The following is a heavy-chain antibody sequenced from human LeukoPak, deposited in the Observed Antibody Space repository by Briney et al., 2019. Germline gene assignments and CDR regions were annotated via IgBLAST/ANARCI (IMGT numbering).Heavy chain of an antibody. Sequence: ASVTVSCKASGYTFTDSYIHWVRQAPGQGLEWMGWINPNSDGTNYAQKFLGRVTLTRDTSISTAYMELSSLRSDDTALYYCARDRSGGIAADYWGQGTLVTVSS. J-gene: IGHJ4*02. V-gene: IGHV1-2*02. CDR2: INPNSDGT. CDR1: GYTFTDSY. CDR3: ARDRSGGIAADY. D-gene: IGHD2-15*01.